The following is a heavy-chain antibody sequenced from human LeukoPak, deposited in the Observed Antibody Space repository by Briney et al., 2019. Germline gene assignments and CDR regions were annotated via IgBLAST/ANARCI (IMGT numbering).Heavy chain of an antibody. Sequence: GGPLRLSCAASGFTFSSYAMSWVRQAPGKGLRWVSAISDSADGTYYADSVKGRFTITRDNSKNTLYLQMNSLRAEDTAVYYCAKDLQVLLWFGEDGFDIWGQGTMVTVSS. V-gene: IGHV3-23*01. CDR2: ISDSADGT. D-gene: IGHD3-10*01. J-gene: IGHJ3*02. CDR3: AKDLQVLLWFGEDGFDI. CDR1: GFTFSSYA.